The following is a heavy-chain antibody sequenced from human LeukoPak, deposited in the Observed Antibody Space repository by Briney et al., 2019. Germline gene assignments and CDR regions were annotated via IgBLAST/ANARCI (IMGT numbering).Heavy chain of an antibody. Sequence: PGGSLTLSCTASGFTFSSYAMHWVRQAPGKGLEWVAVISYDGSNKYYADSVKGRFTISRDNSKNTLYLEVISLTAEDTAVYYCAKDDAWLRFGEWSQGTLVTVSS. CDR3: AKDDAWLRFGE. CDR2: ISYDGSNK. J-gene: IGHJ4*02. V-gene: IGHV3-30*07. D-gene: IGHD3-10*01. CDR1: GFTFSSYA.